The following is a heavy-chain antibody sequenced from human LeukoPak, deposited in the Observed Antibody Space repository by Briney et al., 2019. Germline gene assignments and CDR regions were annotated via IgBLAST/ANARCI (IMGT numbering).Heavy chain of an antibody. V-gene: IGHV3-30*04. J-gene: IGHJ6*04. CDR1: GFTFSSYA. CDR2: RSYDGANK. Sequence: GRSLRLSCAASGFTFSSYAMHWVRQAPAKGLEWVAVRSYDGANKHYADSVRGRFTISRDNSKNTLYLEMNSLRAEDTAVYYCARDQAVSGSNYYYGVDVWGEGTTVTVSS. D-gene: IGHD6-19*01. CDR3: ARDQAVSGSNYYYGVDV.